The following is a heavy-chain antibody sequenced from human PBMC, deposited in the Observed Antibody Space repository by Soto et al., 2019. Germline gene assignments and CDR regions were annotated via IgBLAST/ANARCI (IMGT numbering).Heavy chain of an antibody. J-gene: IGHJ6*02. CDR1: GGTFSSYA. D-gene: IGHD6-6*01. CDR3: AESGSSSIGVYGMDV. Sequence: ASVKVSCKASGGTFSSYAISWVRQAPGQGLEWMGGIIPIFGTANYAQKFQGRVTITADESTSTAYMELSSLTSEDTAVYYCAESGSSSIGVYGMDVWGQGTTVTVSS. V-gene: IGHV1-69*13. CDR2: IIPIFGTA.